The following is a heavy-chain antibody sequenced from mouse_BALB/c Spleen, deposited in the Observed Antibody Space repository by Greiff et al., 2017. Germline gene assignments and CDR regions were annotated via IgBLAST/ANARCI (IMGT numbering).Heavy chain of an antibody. D-gene: IGHD1-1*01. J-gene: IGHJ2*01. CDR2: ISSGGST. Sequence: EVKLVESGGGLVKPGGSLKLSCAASGFTFSSYSMSWVRQTPEKRLEWVASISSGGSTYYPDSVKGRFTISRDNARNILYLQMSRLRSEDTAMYYCARVITTVEAIDYWGQGTTLTVSS. CDR1: GFTFSSYS. CDR3: ARVITTVEAIDY. V-gene: IGHV5-6-5*01.